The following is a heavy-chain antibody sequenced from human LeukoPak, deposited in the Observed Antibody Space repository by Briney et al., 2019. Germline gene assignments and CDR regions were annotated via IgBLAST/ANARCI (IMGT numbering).Heavy chain of an antibody. D-gene: IGHD2-2*01. J-gene: IGHJ6*03. CDR2: IYYSGST. CDR3: ARVSIVPAESTYYYYYYMDV. V-gene: IGHV4-59*01. Sequence: SETLSLTCTVSGGSISSYYWSWIRQPPGKGLEWIGYIYYSGSTNYNPSLKSRVTISVDTSKNQFSLKLSSVTAADTAVYYCARVSIVPAESTYYYYYYMDVWGKGTTVTVSS. CDR1: GGSISSYY.